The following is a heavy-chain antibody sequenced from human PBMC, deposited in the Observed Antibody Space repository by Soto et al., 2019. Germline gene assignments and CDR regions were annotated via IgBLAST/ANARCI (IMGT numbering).Heavy chain of an antibody. CDR1: GFTFSSYA. Sequence: GGSLRLSCAASGFTFSSYAMHWVRQAPGKGLEYVSAISSNGGSTYYANSVKGRFTISRDNSKNTLYLQMGSLRAEDMAVYYCARDSSPSGYSPAGIDPWGQGTLVTVSS. D-gene: IGHD3-3*01. J-gene: IGHJ5*02. V-gene: IGHV3-64*01. CDR2: ISSNGGST. CDR3: ARDSSPSGYSPAGIDP.